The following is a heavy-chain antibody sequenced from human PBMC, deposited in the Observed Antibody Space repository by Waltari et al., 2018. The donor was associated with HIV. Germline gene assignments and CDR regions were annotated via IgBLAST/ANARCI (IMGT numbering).Heavy chain of an antibody. CDR3: VRDWGVGTGPFDY. J-gene: IGHJ4*02. D-gene: IGHD5-18*01. CDR2: TYHTGNS. V-gene: IGHV4-28*03. CDR1: DYSFTARYC. Sequence: HVQLPESGPGLIQPLQPLYLTCDVSDYSFTARYCWGWVRQSPGKGLEWIVSTYHTGNSNYSPSLDGRLTLSLDTSKNQFSLKLKYVNAMDTATYYCVRDWGVGTGPFDYWGQGITVTVSS.